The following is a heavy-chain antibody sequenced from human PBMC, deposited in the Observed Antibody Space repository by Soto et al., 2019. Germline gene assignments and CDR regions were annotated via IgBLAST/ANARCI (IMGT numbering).Heavy chain of an antibody. CDR3: ARGPCSGGSCYLPYYYYGMDV. CDR2: IYYSGST. J-gene: IGHJ6*02. CDR1: GGSISSGGYY. V-gene: IGHV4-31*03. Sequence: SETLSLTCTVAGGSISSGGYYWSWIRQHPGKGLEWIGYIYYSGSTYYNPSLKSRVTISVDTSKNQFSLKLSSVTAADTAVYYCARGPCSGGSCYLPYYYYGMDVWGQGTTVTAP. D-gene: IGHD2-15*01.